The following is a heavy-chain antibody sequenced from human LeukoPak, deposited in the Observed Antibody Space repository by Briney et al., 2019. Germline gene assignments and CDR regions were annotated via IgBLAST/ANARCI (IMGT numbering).Heavy chain of an antibody. D-gene: IGHD3-16*01. CDR2: ISGSGGST. CDR3: AKYYDYVWGREDY. Sequence: RGSLRLSCAASGFTFSSYAMSWVRQAPGKGLEWVSAISGSGGSTYYADSVKGRFTISRDNSKNTLYLQMNSLRAEDTAVYYCAKYYDYVWGREDYWGQGTLVTVSS. J-gene: IGHJ4*02. V-gene: IGHV3-23*01. CDR1: GFTFSSYA.